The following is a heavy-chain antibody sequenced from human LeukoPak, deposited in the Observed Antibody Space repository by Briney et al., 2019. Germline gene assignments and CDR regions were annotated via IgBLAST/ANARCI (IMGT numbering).Heavy chain of an antibody. J-gene: IGHJ4*02. CDR2: IYSDGTT. CDR3: ARAPTWRFDH. Sequence: PGGSLRLSCAASGFSVSSIYMNWVRQAPGKGLEWVSVIYSDGTTYYADSVKGRFTTSRDDSKNTLYLHMNSPRAEDTAVYYCARAPTWRFDHWGQGTLVTVSS. D-gene: IGHD1-1*01. CDR1: GFSVSSIY. V-gene: IGHV3-53*01.